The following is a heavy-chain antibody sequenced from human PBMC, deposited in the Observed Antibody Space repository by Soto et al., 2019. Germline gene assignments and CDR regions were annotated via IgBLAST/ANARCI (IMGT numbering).Heavy chain of an antibody. Sequence: GGSLRLSCVASGLFVSTNYMTWVRQAPGKGLEWVSVIYPGGGTYYADSLRGRFTSSIDSTRNTVYLQMNSLRGEDSGVYYCARDPPLLDYNGGLDAWGKGTTVTVSS. D-gene: IGHD4-4*01. CDR3: ARDPPLLDYNGGLDA. CDR1: GLFVSTNY. V-gene: IGHV3-66*01. J-gene: IGHJ6*04. CDR2: IYPGGGT.